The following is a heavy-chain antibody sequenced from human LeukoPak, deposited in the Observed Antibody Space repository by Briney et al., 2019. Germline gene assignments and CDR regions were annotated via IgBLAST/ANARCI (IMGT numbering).Heavy chain of an antibody. CDR2: ISAYNGNT. V-gene: IGHV1-18*01. CDR1: GYTFTSYG. J-gene: IGHJ4*02. Sequence: ASVKVSCKASGYTFTSYGISWVRQAPGQGLEWMGWISAYNGNTNYAQKLQGRVTMTTDTSTSPAYMELRSLRSVDTAVYYCARDLRYFDYWGQGTLVTVSS. CDR3: ARDLRYFDY.